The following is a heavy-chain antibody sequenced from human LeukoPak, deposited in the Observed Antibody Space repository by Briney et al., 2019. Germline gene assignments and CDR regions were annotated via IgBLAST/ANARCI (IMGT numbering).Heavy chain of an antibody. D-gene: IGHD3-22*01. CDR3: ASYFSYYYDSSGY. J-gene: IGHJ4*02. V-gene: IGHV3-23*01. Sequence: GGSLRLSCAASGFTFSSYGMSWVRQAPGKGLEWVSAISGSGGSTYYADSVKGRFTISRDNSKNTLYLQMNSLRAEDTAVYYCASYFSYYYDSSGYWGQGTLVTVSS. CDR2: ISGSGGST. CDR1: GFTFSSYG.